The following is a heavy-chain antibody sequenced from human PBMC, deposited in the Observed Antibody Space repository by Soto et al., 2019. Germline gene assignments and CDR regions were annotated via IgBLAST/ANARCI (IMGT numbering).Heavy chain of an antibody. D-gene: IGHD6-19*01. Sequence: GGSLRLSCTASGFTFNSYGFNWVRQAPGKGLEWVAVIWYDGNTKYYADSVKGRFTISRDNLRSTVYLQMNSLTAEDTAVYYCARPLVAPVAGPYYYGMDVWGQGTTVTVSS. CDR2: IWYDGNTK. CDR3: ARPLVAPVAGPYYYGMDV. J-gene: IGHJ6*02. V-gene: IGHV3-33*01. CDR1: GFTFNSYG.